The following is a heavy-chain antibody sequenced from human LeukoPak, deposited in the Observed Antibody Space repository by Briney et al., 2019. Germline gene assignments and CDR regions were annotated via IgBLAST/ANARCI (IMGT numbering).Heavy chain of an antibody. CDR1: GYTCTSYG. D-gene: IGHD6-13*01. CDR2: ISAYNGNT. V-gene: IGHV1-18*01. CDR3: ERDARIAGPGAFDI. J-gene: IGHJ3*02. Sequence: ASVKVSCKASGYTCTSYGISWVRQAPGQGLEWMVWISAYNGNTNYAQKLQGRITMTTDTSTSTGYMELRSLRSDDTAVYYCERDARIAGPGAFDIWGQGTMVTVSS.